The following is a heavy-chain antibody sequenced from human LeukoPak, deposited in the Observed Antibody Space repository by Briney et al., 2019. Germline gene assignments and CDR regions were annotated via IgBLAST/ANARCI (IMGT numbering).Heavy chain of an antibody. CDR3: ARRAGAYSHPYDY. Sequence: GGSLRLSCAASKFTSSNYVMHWVRQAPGKGLEWVAVISYDGSDKYYADSVKGRFTISRDNSKNTLYLQMNSLRAEDTAVYYCARRAGAYSHPYDYWGQGTLVTVSS. J-gene: IGHJ4*02. CDR1: KFTSSNYV. V-gene: IGHV3-30*03. D-gene: IGHD4/OR15-4a*01. CDR2: ISYDGSDK.